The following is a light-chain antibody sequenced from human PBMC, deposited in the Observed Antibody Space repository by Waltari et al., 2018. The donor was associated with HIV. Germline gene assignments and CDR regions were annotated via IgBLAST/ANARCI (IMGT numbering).Light chain of an antibody. CDR1: HANIGSNS. J-gene: IGLJ3*02. Sequence: QSVLTQPPSASGTPGQRVTLSSSASHANIGSNSLFLYQQFPRTDPKVLIYREDRMPSWVPDRFSAARSGTSASLVISGLRSEDEADYYCAAYDDNLPGWMFGGGTKLTAL. V-gene: IGLV1-47*01. CDR2: RED. CDR3: AAYDDNLPGWM.